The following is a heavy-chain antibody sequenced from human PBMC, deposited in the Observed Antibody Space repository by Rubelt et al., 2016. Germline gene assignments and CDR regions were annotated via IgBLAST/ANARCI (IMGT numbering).Heavy chain of an antibody. J-gene: IGHJ4*02. Sequence: VRQAPGKGLEWVAVISYDGSHKYYADSVRGRFTISRDNAKDSLYLQMNSLRAEDTAVYYCASRFCTNGGCHFDYWGQGTLVTVSS. D-gene: IGHD2-8*01. CDR3: ASRFCTNGGCHFDY. V-gene: IGHV3-30*04. CDR2: ISYDGSHK.